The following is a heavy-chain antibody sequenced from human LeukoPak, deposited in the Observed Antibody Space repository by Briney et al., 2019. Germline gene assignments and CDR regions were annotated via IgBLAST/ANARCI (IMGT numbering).Heavy chain of an antibody. CDR3: ARDRYYDFWSGYSHYGMDV. CDR1: GGSISSYY. Sequence: PSETLSLTCTVSGGSISSYYWSWIRQPPGKGLEWIGYIYYSGSTNYNPSLKSRVTISVDTSKNQFSLKLSSVTAADTAVYYCARDRYYDFWSGYSHYGMDVWGQGTTVTVSS. J-gene: IGHJ6*02. CDR2: IYYSGST. D-gene: IGHD3-3*01. V-gene: IGHV4-59*01.